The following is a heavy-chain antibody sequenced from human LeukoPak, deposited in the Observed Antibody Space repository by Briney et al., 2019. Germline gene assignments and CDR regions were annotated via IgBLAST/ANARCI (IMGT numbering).Heavy chain of an antibody. D-gene: IGHD2-2*01. CDR3: AKDLLGEYQLLYFDY. CDR2: ISGSGGGT. V-gene: IGHV3-23*01. J-gene: IGHJ4*02. CDR1: GFTFSSYA. Sequence: GGSLRLSCAASGFTFSSYAMSWVRQAPGKGLEWVSAISGSGGGTYYADSVKGRFTIPRDNSKNTLYLQMNSLRAEDTAVYYCAKDLLGEYQLLYFDYWGQGTLVTVSS.